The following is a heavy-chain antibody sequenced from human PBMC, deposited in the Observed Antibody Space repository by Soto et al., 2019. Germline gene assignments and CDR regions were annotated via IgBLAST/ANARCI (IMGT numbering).Heavy chain of an antibody. CDR3: ARQVDYYASGTYYRVFDY. Sequence: GGSLRLPCAASGFTFSNYDMNWVRQAPGKGLEWVSYISSSSSTIYYADSVKGRFTISRDNAKNSLYLQMDSLRDEDTAVYYCARQVDYYASGTYYRVFDYWGQGTLVTVSS. CDR1: GFTFSNYD. J-gene: IGHJ4*02. CDR2: ISSSSSTI. V-gene: IGHV3-48*02. D-gene: IGHD3-10*01.